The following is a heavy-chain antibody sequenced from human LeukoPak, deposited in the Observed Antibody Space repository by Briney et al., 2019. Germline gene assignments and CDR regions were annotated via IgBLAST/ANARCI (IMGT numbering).Heavy chain of an antibody. D-gene: IGHD3-10*01. V-gene: IGHV4-39*07. CDR2: ISYSGNT. J-gene: IGHJ5*02. CDR1: GGRIGSSDPH. CDR3: ARDQSGPISDWFDP. Sequence: SSETLSLTCIVSGGRIGSSDPHWGWIRQPPGQGLEWVGSISYSGNTYYTPSLKSRVTISVDSSKNQFSLKLTSVTAADTAMYYCARDQSGPISDWFDPRGPGTLFIVSS.